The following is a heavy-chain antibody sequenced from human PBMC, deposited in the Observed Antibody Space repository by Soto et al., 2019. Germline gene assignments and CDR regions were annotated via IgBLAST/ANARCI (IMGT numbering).Heavy chain of an antibody. CDR2: ISSSSSYI. J-gene: IGHJ4*02. Sequence: GGSLRLSCAASGFTFSSYSMNWVRQAPGKGLEWVSSISSSSSYIYYADSVKGRFTISRDNAKNSLYLQMNSLRAEDTAVYYCARATKGNDYGDRTPADYFDYWGQGTLVTVSS. V-gene: IGHV3-21*01. CDR1: GFTFSSYS. CDR3: ARATKGNDYGDRTPADYFDY. D-gene: IGHD4-17*01.